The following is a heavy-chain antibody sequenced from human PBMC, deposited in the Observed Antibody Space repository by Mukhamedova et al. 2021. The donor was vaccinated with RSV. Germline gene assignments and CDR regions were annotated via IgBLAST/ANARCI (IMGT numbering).Heavy chain of an antibody. D-gene: IGHD2-2*01. Sequence: GKGLERIGGLSDSGSTYYNPSPKGRVSISVDTSMNRFSLRLSSVTAADTADYYFVRGGFHQPLDYWGQGTLVIVAS. CDR3: VRGGFHQPLDY. CDR2: LSDSGST. V-gene: IGHV4-38-2*02. J-gene: IGHJ4*02.